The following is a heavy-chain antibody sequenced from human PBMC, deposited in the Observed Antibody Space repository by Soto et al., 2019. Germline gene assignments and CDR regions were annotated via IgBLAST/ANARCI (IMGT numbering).Heavy chain of an antibody. CDR2: IWYDGSNK. D-gene: IGHD3-22*01. Sequence: QVQLLESGGGVVQPGRSLRLSCAASGFTFSSYGMHWVRQAPGKGLEWVAVIWYDGSNKYYADSVKGRFTISRDNSKNTLYLQMNSLRAEDTAVYYCARDPNYYDSSGYLGYWGQGTLVTVSS. CDR3: ARDPNYYDSSGYLGY. V-gene: IGHV3-33*01. CDR1: GFTFSSYG. J-gene: IGHJ4*02.